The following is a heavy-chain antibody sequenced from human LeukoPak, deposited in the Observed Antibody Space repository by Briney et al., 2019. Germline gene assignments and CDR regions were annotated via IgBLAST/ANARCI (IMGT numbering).Heavy chain of an antibody. V-gene: IGHV4-38-2*02. CDR2: IYHSGST. CDR3: ARGMYSSGWHEARGAWWDLGYYMDV. Sequence: SSETLSLTCTVSGYSISSGYYWGWIRQPPGKGLEWIGSIYHSGSTYYNPSLKSRVTISVDTSKNQFSLKLSSVTAADTAVYYGARGMYSSGWHEARGAWWDLGYYMDVWGKGTTVTVSS. J-gene: IGHJ6*03. CDR1: GYSISSGYY. D-gene: IGHD6-19*01.